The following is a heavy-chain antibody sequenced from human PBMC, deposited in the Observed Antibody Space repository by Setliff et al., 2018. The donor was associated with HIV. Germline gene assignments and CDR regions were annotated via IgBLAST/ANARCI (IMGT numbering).Heavy chain of an antibody. J-gene: IGHJ4*02. V-gene: IGHV4-39*01. CDR1: GGSISSRSYY. D-gene: IGHD1-1*01. CDR3: ARVGVRNWNDDGIDY. Sequence: PSETLSLTCSVFGGSISSRSYYWGWVRQAPGKGLEWIGSIFYSGDAHYNPSLKRRVTISVDTSKNQLSLKVRSVTAADTALYYCARVGVRNWNDDGIDYWGQGTLVTVSS. CDR2: IFYSGDA.